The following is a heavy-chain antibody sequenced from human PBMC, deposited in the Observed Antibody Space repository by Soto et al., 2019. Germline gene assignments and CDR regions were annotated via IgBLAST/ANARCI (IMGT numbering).Heavy chain of an antibody. V-gene: IGHV3-23*01. J-gene: IGHJ4*02. D-gene: IGHD3-16*02. CDR3: AKDADYDYIWGSYRVYYFDY. CDR2: ISGSGGST. CDR1: GFTFSSYA. Sequence: EVQLLESGGGLVQPGGSLRLSCAASGFTFSSYAMSWVRQAPGKGLEWVSAISGSGGSTYYADSVKGRFTISRDNSKNTLYLQMNSLRAEDTAVYYCAKDADYDYIWGSYRVYYFDYWGQGTLVTVSS.